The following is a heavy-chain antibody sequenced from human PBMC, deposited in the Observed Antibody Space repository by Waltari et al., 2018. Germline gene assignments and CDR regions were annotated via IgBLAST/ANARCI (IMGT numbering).Heavy chain of an antibody. V-gene: IGHV3-21*01. CDR3: AREGYSSSWSIDY. D-gene: IGHD6-6*01. CDR2: INSSSSYI. J-gene: IGHJ4*02. Sequence: EVQLVESGGGLVKPGGSLRLSCAASGFTFSSYSMNWVRQAPGKGLEWVSSINSSSSYIYYADSVKGRFTISRDNAKNSLYLQMNSLRAEDTAVYYCAREGYSSSWSIDYWGQGTLVTVSS. CDR1: GFTFSSYS.